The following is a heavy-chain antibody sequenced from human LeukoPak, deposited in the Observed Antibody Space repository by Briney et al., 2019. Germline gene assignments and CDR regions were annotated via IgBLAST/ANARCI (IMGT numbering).Heavy chain of an antibody. Sequence: ASVKVSCKASGYTFTSYGISWVRQAPGQGLEWMGWISAYNGNANYAQKLQGRVTMTTDTSTSTAYMELRSLRSDDTAVYYCARDYDILTGYCSDYWGQGTLVTVSS. J-gene: IGHJ4*02. CDR1: GYTFTSYG. V-gene: IGHV1-18*01. CDR3: ARDYDILTGYCSDY. D-gene: IGHD3-9*01. CDR2: ISAYNGNA.